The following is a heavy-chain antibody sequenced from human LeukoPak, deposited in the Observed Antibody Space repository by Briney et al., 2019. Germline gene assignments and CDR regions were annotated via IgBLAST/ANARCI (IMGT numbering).Heavy chain of an antibody. J-gene: IGHJ5*02. CDR3: ATFSYAGNAGGSAGS. CDR1: GLTFSSYD. Sequence: QPGGSLRLSCAASGLTFSSYDMSWVRQAPGKGLEWVSVIYRGGHTYYADSVKGRFSISRDISKNTVYLQMNSLRAEDTAVYYCATFSYAGNAGGSAGSWGQGTLVTVSS. CDR2: IYRGGHT. D-gene: IGHD4-23*01. V-gene: IGHV3-23*03.